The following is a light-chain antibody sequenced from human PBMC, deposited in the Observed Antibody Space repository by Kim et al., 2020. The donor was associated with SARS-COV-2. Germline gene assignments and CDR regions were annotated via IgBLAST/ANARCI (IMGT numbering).Light chain of an antibody. CDR3: QRYNNALSLT. CDR2: GAS. V-gene: IGKV1-27*01. Sequence: DIQMTQSPSSLSASVGDRVTITCRASQAISNSLAWYQQKPGNAPRLLIYGASTLQSGVPSRFSGSGSGTDFALTISSLQPEDVATYYCQRYNNALSLTFGGGTKLEI. J-gene: IGKJ4*01. CDR1: QAISNS.